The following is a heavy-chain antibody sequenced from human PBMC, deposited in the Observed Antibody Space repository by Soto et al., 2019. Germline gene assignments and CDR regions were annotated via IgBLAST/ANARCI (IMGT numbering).Heavy chain of an antibody. CDR3: VRRHVSATGIDWFDP. Sequence: ASVKVSCKASGYTFTSYGIHWVRQAPGQRLEWMGWINAANGDTKYSPKFQGRVTITRDTSASTAYMELSSLRPEDTAVYYCVRRHVSATGIDWFDPWGQGTLVTV. CDR1: GYTFTSYG. D-gene: IGHD6-13*01. J-gene: IGHJ5*02. V-gene: IGHV1-3*01. CDR2: INAANGDT.